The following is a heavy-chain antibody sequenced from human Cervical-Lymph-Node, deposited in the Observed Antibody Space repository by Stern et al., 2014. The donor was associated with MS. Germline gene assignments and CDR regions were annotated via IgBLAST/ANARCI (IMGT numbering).Heavy chain of an antibody. CDR3: ARDNFEYSTESFDY. CDR1: GFTFSSYS. D-gene: IGHD6-6*01. CDR2: ISSSSSYI. J-gene: IGHJ4*02. Sequence: EVQLVESGGGLVKPGGSLRLSFAAPGFTFSSYSMNWVRQAPGKGLEWVSSISSSSSYIYYADSVKGRFTISRDNAKNSLYLQMNSLRAEDTAVYYCARDNFEYSTESFDYWGQGTLVTVSS. V-gene: IGHV3-21*01.